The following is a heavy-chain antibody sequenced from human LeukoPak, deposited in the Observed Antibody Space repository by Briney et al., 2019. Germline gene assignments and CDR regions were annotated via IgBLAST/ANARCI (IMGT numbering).Heavy chain of an antibody. V-gene: IGHV4-30-4*08. J-gene: IGHJ4*02. CDR2: IYYSGST. Sequence: SETLSLTCTVSGGSISSGDYYWSWIRQPPGKGLEWIGYIYYSGSTYYNPSLKSRVTISVATSKNQFSLKLSSVTAADTAVYPCATGGGRSWYCFDYWGQGTLVTVSS. CDR3: ATGGGRSWYCFDY. D-gene: IGHD6-13*01. CDR1: GGSISSGDYY.